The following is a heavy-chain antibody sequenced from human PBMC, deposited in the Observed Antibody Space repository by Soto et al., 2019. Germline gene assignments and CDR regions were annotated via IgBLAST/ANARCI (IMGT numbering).Heavy chain of an antibody. D-gene: IGHD1-26*01. CDR2: INHSGST. Sequence: EPPPFPYTRPGGFISGYYCSWIGQPPGKGLEWIGEINHSGSTNYNPSLKSRVTISVDTSKNQFSLKRRSVTAADTAVYYCARGKRKWELLPKENWFGPWGEATLVTVSS. J-gene: IGHJ5*02. CDR3: ARGKRKWELLPKENWFGP. CDR1: GGFISGYY. V-gene: IGHV4-34*01.